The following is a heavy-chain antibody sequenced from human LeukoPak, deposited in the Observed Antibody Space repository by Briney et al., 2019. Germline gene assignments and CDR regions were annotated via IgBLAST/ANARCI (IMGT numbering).Heavy chain of an antibody. CDR1: GFTFSSYA. CDR2: ISGSGGST. Sequence: GGSLRLSCAASGFTFSSYAMSWVREAPGKGLEWGSAISGSGGSTYYADSVKGRFTISRDNSKNTLYLQMNSLRAEDKAVYYCAKHLYGSGSYYTFDYWGQGTLVTVSS. J-gene: IGHJ4*02. V-gene: IGHV3-23*01. CDR3: AKHLYGSGSYYTFDY. D-gene: IGHD3-10*01.